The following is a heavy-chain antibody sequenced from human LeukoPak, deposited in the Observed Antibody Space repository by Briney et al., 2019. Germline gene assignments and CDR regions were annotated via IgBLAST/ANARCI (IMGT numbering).Heavy chain of an antibody. V-gene: IGHV4-59*01. CDR1: GGPITSYY. D-gene: IGHD2-2*01. CDR2: ISYSGST. J-gene: IGHJ5*02. Sequence: SETLSLTCTVSGGPITSYYWSWIRQPPGKGLEWIGYISYSGSTNYNPSLKSRVTISLDTSKNQFSLKLSSVTAADTAVYYCASGGYCSSTGCYPNWFDPWGQGTLVTVSS. CDR3: ASGGYCSSTGCYPNWFDP.